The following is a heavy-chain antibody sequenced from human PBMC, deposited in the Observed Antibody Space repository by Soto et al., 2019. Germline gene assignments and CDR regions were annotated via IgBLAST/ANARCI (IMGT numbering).Heavy chain of an antibody. D-gene: IGHD2-21*01. CDR3: ARDGAIRSYYGMDV. CDR2: IYYSGST. J-gene: IGHJ6*02. V-gene: IGHV4-59*01. Sequence: SETLSLTCTVSGGSIGSYYWSWIRQPPGKGLEWIGYIYYSGSTNYNPSLKSRVTISVDTSKNQFSLKLSSVTTADTAVYYCARDGAIRSYYGMDVWGQGTTVTVSS. CDR1: GGSIGSYY.